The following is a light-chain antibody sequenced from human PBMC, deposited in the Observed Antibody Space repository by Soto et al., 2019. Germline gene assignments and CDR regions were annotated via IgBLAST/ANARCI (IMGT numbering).Light chain of an antibody. V-gene: IGKV3-11*01. CDR1: QSVSSY. J-gene: IGKJ5*01. CDR2: DAS. Sequence: EIVLTQSPATLSLSPGERATLSCRASQSVSSYLAWYQQKPGQAPRLLIYDASNRATGIPARFSGSGSGTDFTLTISSLEPEDFANYYCQQRNTWPSITFGQGTRVEIK. CDR3: QQRNTWPSIT.